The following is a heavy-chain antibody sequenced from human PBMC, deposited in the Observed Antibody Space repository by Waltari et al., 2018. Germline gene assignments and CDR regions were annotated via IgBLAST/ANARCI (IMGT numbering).Heavy chain of an antibody. CDR3: ARSGGGTTTFGVAE. J-gene: IGHJ4*02. V-gene: IGHV1-2*06. D-gene: IGHD3-3*01. CDR2: INPDSGDT. CDR1: GYTFTDFF. Sequence: QVQLVQSGAEVKKPGASVKVSCKASGYTFTDFFIHWVRQAPGQGLEGMGRINPDSGDTSDAQRFQGRVTMTGDTSINTAYMEFAGLRSDDTAIYYCARSGGGTTTFGVAEWGQGSLVTVSS.